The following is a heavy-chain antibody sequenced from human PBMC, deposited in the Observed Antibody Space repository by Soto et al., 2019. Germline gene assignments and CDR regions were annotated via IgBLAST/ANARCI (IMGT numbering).Heavy chain of an antibody. Sequence: GGSLRLSCAASGFTFTIYAMTWVRQAPGKGLEWLSTISGRGASTYDTDSVKGRFTISRDNSKNMLYLQLNSLRAEDTAVYYCAKAGRGHSYSYYYDCWGQGTLVTVSS. CDR1: GFTFTIYA. V-gene: IGHV3-23*01. J-gene: IGHJ4*02. CDR3: AKAGRGHSYSYYYDC. CDR2: ISGRGAST. D-gene: IGHD5-18*01.